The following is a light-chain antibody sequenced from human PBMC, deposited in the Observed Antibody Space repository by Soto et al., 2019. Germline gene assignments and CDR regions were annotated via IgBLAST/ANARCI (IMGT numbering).Light chain of an antibody. Sequence: EIALTQSPGTLSLSPGERATLSCRVSQSVSRNYLAWYQHKPGQAPTLLIYGASRRTPGIPDRFSGSGSGTDFTLTISGLEPEDFAVYYCQQYGDSPRTFGQGTKVEIK. V-gene: IGKV3-20*01. CDR2: GAS. CDR1: QSVSRNY. CDR3: QQYGDSPRT. J-gene: IGKJ1*01.